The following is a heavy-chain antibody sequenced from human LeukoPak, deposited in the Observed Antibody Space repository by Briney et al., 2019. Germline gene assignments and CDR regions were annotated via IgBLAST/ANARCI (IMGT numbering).Heavy chain of an antibody. D-gene: IGHD3-16*02. Sequence: GGSLRLSCAASGFTFSSYAMSWVRQAPGKGLEWVSAISGSGGSTYYADSLRGRFTISRDNSKSSLFLQMNSLRPEDTAVYFCARGGLLTVGTVIASPFDYWGQGSLVTVSP. J-gene: IGHJ4*02. CDR2: ISGSGGST. V-gene: IGHV3-23*01. CDR1: GFTFSSYA. CDR3: ARGGLLTVGTVIASPFDY.